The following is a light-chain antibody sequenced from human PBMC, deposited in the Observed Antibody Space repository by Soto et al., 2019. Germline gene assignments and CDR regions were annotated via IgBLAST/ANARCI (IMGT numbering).Light chain of an antibody. J-gene: IGLJ2*01. CDR1: SSNIGSNT. CDR3: AAWDDRVNGPG. CDR2: CNN. Sequence: QSVLTQPPSASGTPGQRVTISCSGSSSNIGSNTGNWYQQLPGTAPKLLIYCNNQRPSGVPDRFSGSKSGTSASLAISGLQSEDEADYYCAAWDDRVNGPGFGGGTEVTVL. V-gene: IGLV1-44*01.